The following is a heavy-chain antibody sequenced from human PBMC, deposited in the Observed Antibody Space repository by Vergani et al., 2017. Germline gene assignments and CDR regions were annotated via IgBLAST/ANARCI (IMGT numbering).Heavy chain of an antibody. J-gene: IGHJ6*02. V-gene: IGHV4-31*03. CDR2: IYYSGST. D-gene: IGHD3-10*01. Sequence: QVQLQESGPGLVKPSQTLSLTCTVSGGSISSGGYYWSWIRQHPGKGLEWIGYIYYSGSTYYNPSLKSRVIISVDTSKNQFSLKLSSVTAADTSVYYCARGLLVRGAIKSYYYYGMDVWGQGTTVTVSS. CDR3: ARGLLVRGAIKSYYYYGMDV. CDR1: GGSISSGGYY.